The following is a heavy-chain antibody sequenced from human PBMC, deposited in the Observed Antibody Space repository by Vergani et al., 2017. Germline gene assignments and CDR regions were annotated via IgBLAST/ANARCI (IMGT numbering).Heavy chain of an antibody. Sequence: QVQLVQSGAEVKKPGSSVKVSCKASGGTFSSYAISWVRQAPGQGLEWMERIIPSLGTANYAQKFQGRVKITAGETTSTAYMELSILRSEDTAVYYCARVTYDSSGYNHGPAEYFQHWGQGTLVTVSS. D-gene: IGHD3-22*01. CDR1: GGTFSSYA. CDR3: ARVTYDSSGYNHGPAEYFQH. V-gene: IGHV1-69*11. CDR2: IIPSLGTA. J-gene: IGHJ1*01.